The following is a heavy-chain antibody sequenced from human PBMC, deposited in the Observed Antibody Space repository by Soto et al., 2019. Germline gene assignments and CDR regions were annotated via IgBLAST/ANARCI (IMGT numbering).Heavy chain of an antibody. J-gene: IGHJ3*02. CDR2: ISGSGGST. CDR1: GFTFSSYA. D-gene: IGHD2-2*01. CDR3: AKVRPGDIVVVPAARLDAFDI. Sequence: EVQLLESGGGLVQPGGSLRLYCAASGFTFSSYAMSWVRQAPGKGLEWVSAISGSGGSTYYADSVKGRFTISRDNSKNTLHLQMNSLRAEDTAVYYCAKVRPGDIVVVPAARLDAFDIWGQGTMVTVSS. V-gene: IGHV3-23*01.